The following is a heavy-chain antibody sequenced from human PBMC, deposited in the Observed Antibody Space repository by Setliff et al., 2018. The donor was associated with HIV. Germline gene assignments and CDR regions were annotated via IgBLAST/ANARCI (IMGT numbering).Heavy chain of an antibody. V-gene: IGHV4-38-2*01. CDR1: GYSISSGYY. Sequence: SETLSLTCAVSGYSISSGYYWGWIRQPPGKGLEWIGSIYHSGSTYYNPSLKSRVTISVDTSKNQVSLKLNSVTAADAAVYYCARVVPEVVYGAYWFDPWGQGTLVTVSS. J-gene: IGHJ5*02. CDR2: IYHSGST. CDR3: ARVVPEVVYGAYWFDP. D-gene: IGHD4-17*01.